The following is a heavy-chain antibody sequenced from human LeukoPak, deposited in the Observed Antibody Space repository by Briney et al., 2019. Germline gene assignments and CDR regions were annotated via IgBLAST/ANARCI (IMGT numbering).Heavy chain of an antibody. CDR3: ARRFGDYEPFDY. CDR1: GGSLSGYY. J-gene: IGHJ4*02. V-gene: IGHV4-34*01. Sequence: SETLSLTCAVYGGSLSGYYWNWLRQPPGKGLEWIGEINHRGTTNYNPSLKSRVTISVDMSKDQFSLKVTSVTAADTAVFYCARRFGDYEPFDYWGQGTLVTVSS. CDR2: INHRGTT. D-gene: IGHD4-17*01.